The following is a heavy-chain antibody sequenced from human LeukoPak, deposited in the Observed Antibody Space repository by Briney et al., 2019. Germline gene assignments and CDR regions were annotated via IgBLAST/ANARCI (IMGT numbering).Heavy chain of an antibody. J-gene: IGHJ5*02. Sequence: ASVKVSCKASGYTFTGYYMHWERQAPGQGLEWMGWINPNSGGTNYAQKFQGRVTMTRDTSISTAYMELSRLRSDDTAVYYCARSGVVVPAARFDPWGQGTLVTVSS. CDR1: GYTFTGYY. V-gene: IGHV1-2*02. CDR2: INPNSGGT. D-gene: IGHD2-2*01. CDR3: ARSGVVVPAARFDP.